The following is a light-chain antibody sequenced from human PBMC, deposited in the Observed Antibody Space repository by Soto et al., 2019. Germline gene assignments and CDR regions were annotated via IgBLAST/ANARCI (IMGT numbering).Light chain of an antibody. V-gene: IGLV1-44*01. CDR2: SNN. CDR3: AAWDDSLNGVV. CDR1: FSNIATNT. Sequence: QSVLTQPPSASGTPGQRVTISCSGSFSNIATNTVNWYQQLPGTAPKLLIYSNNLRPSGVPDRFSSSKSGTSASLAISGLQSEDEADYYCAAWDDSLNGVVFGGGTKVTVL. J-gene: IGLJ2*01.